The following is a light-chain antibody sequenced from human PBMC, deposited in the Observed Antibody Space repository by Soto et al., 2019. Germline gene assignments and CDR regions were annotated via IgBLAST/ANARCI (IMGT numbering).Light chain of an antibody. CDR2: DAS. Sequence: EIVLTQSPATLSLSPGERATLSCRASQSVSSYLAWYQQKPGQAPRLLIYDASNRATGIPARFSGSGSGTDFTLTISWLEPEDFAVYYCQQRSNWPPGTFDQGTRLEIK. CDR1: QSVSSY. V-gene: IGKV3-11*01. J-gene: IGKJ5*01. CDR3: QQRSNWPPGT.